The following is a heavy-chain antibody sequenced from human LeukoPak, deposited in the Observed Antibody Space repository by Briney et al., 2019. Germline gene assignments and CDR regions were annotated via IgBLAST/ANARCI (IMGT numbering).Heavy chain of an antibody. D-gene: IGHD3-9*01. V-gene: IGHV5-51*01. CDR3: ARLMYYDILTGLGDY. CDR1: GCSFTSYW. J-gene: IGHJ4*02. Sequence: GESLKISCKGSGCSFTSYWIGWVRQMPGKGLEWMGIIYPGDSDTRYSPSFQGQVTISADKSISTAYLQWSSLKASDTAMYYCARLMYYDILTGLGDYWGQGTLVTVSS. CDR2: IYPGDSDT.